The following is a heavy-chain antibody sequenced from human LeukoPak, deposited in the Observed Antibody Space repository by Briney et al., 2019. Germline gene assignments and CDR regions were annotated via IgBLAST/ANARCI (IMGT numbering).Heavy chain of an antibody. V-gene: IGHV4-59*01. J-gene: IGHJ6*03. CDR3: ARDLANYMDV. Sequence: PSETLSLTCTVSGGSISSYYWSWIRQPPGKGLEWIGYIYYSGSTNYNPSLKSRVTISVDTSKNQFSLKLSSVTAADTAVYYCARDLANYMDVWGKGTTVTVSS. CDR2: IYYSGST. CDR1: GGSISSYY. D-gene: IGHD3-3*02.